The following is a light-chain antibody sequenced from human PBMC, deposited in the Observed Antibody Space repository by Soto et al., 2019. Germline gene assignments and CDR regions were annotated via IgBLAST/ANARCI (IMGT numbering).Light chain of an antibody. CDR2: AAS. CDR3: QQYYTYPQT. CDR1: QGISSY. Sequence: AIRMTQSPSSFSASTGDRVTITCRASQGISSYLAWYQQKPGKAPKLLVYAASTLQYGVPSRFSGSGSGTDFTLTISCLQSEDFATYFCQQYYTYPQTFGHWTKVDIK. V-gene: IGKV1-8*01. J-gene: IGKJ2*01.